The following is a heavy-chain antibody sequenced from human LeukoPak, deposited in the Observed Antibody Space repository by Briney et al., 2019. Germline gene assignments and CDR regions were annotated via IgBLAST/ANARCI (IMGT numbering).Heavy chain of an antibody. D-gene: IGHD5-18*01. Sequence: ASVKVSCKASGYTFTSYGISWVRQAPGKGLEWMGWISAYNGNTNYAQKLQGRVTMTTDTSTSTAYMELRSLRSDDTAVYYCALATWIQLWSNFDYWGQGTLVTVSS. J-gene: IGHJ4*02. V-gene: IGHV1-18*01. CDR3: ALATWIQLWSNFDY. CDR2: ISAYNGNT. CDR1: GYTFTSYG.